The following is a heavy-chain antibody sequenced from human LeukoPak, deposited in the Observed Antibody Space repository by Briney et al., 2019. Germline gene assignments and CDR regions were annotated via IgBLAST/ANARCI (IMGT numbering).Heavy chain of an antibody. CDR3: ARVVEVPAAQYYYYYYYMDV. Sequence: PGGSLRLSCAASGFTLSDYWMHWVRQAPGKGLVWVSRINSDGSRIIYADSVKGRFTISRDNAKNSLYLQMNSLRAEDTAVYYCARVVEVPAAQYYYYYYYMDVWGKGTTVTVSS. CDR2: INSDGSRI. J-gene: IGHJ6*03. CDR1: GFTLSDYW. D-gene: IGHD2-2*01. V-gene: IGHV3-74*01.